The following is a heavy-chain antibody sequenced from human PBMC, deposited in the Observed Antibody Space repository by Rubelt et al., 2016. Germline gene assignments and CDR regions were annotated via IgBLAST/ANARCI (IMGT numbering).Heavy chain of an antibody. D-gene: IGHD6-6*01. V-gene: IGHV3-21*01. J-gene: IGHJ5*02. CDR1: GFTFTSYS. CDR3: ASSSSGSANWFDP. Sequence: VQLVESGGGLVKPGGSLRLSCAASGFTFTSYSMNWVRQAPGKGLEWVSSISSGGSHMYYADSVKGRFTISRDNAKNSLYLQMNSLRAEDTAVYYCASSSSGSANWFDPWGQGTLVTVSS. CDR2: ISSGGSHM.